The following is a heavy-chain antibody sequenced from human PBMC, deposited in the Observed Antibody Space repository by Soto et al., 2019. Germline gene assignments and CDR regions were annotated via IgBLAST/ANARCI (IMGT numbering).Heavy chain of an antibody. V-gene: IGHV4-34*01. Sequence: SETLSLTCSVYVGSFSGYYWSWIRQPPGKGLEWIGEINHSGSTNYNPSLKSRVTISVDTSKNQFSLKLSSVTAADTAVYYCARDWEIPNYYGMDVWGEGNT. J-gene: IGHJ6*02. CDR3: ARDWEIPNYYGMDV. CDR1: VGSFSGYY. D-gene: IGHD1-26*01. CDR2: INHSGST.